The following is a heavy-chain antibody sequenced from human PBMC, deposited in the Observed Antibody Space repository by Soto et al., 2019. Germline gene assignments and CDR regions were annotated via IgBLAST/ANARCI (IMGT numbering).Heavy chain of an antibody. CDR2: MNPNSGNT. J-gene: IGHJ6*03. V-gene: IGHV1-8*01. CDR1: GYTFTSYD. Sequence: QVQLVQSGAEVKKPGASVKVSCKASGYTFTSYDINWVRQATGQGLEWMGWMNPNSGNTGYAQKFQGRVTMTMNTSISTAYMELSSLRSEDTAVYYCARGQGCSSTSCYVSLYYYYYYMDVWGKGTTVTVSS. D-gene: IGHD2-2*01. CDR3: ARGQGCSSTSCYVSLYYYYYYMDV.